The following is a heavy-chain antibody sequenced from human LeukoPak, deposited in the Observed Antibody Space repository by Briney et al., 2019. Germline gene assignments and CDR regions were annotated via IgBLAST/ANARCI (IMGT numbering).Heavy chain of an antibody. J-gene: IGHJ4*02. D-gene: IGHD1-14*01. CDR2: MYRGNNV. V-gene: IGHV4-61*02. CDR3: ARMSDHQFQD. CDR1: NGSISSDTYF. Sequence: PSETLSLTCTVSNGSISSDTYFWSWIRQTAGNRLEYIGRMYRGNNVNNNPSLRGRVSVSIDRYQNHFTLRLTSVTVADTAVYFCARMSDHQFQDWGQGILVTVSS.